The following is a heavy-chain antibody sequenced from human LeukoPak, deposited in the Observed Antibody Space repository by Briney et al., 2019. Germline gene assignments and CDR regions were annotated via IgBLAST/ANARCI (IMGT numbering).Heavy chain of an antibody. CDR2: ISSSGSTI. V-gene: IGHV3-48*03. CDR3: AASITGTTYLY. J-gene: IGHJ4*02. D-gene: IGHD1-7*01. CDR1: GFTFSSYE. Sequence: SGGSLRLSCAASGFTFSSYEMNWVRQAPGKGLEWVSYISSSGSTIYYADSVKGRFTISRDNAKNSLYLQMNSLRAEDTAVYYCAASITGTTYLYWGQGTLVTVSS.